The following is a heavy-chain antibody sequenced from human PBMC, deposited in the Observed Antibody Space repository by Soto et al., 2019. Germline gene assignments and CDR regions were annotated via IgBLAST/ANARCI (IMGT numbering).Heavy chain of an antibody. CDR2: INHSGST. Sequence: PGGSLRLSCASSGFSFVNYAMSWIRQPPGKGLEWIGEINHSGSTNYNPSLKSRVTISVDTSKNQFSLKLSSVTAADTAVYYCGRTNRFGEVVAVNKGRFDPWGQGTQVTVS. V-gene: IGHV4-34*01. CDR3: GRTNRFGEVVAVNKGRFDP. D-gene: IGHD2-15*01. CDR1: GFSFVNYA. J-gene: IGHJ5*02.